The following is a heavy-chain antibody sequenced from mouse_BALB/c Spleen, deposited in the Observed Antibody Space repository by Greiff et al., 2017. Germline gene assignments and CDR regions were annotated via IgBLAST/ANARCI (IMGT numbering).Heavy chain of an antibody. Sequence: EVKLQESGPGLVKPSQSLSLTCTVTGYSITSDYAWNWIRQFPGNKLEWMGYISYSGSTSYNPSLKSRISITRDTSKNQFFLQLNSVTTEDTATYYCARYYAMDYWGQGTSVTVSS. CDR1: GYSITSDYA. CDR3: ARYYAMDY. J-gene: IGHJ4*01. CDR2: ISYSGST. V-gene: IGHV3-2*02.